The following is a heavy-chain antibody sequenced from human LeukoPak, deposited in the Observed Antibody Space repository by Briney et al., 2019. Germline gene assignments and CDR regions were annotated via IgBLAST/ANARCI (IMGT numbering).Heavy chain of an antibody. D-gene: IGHD6-19*01. J-gene: IGHJ4*02. CDR2: IIPIFGTA. CDR1: GGTFSSYA. V-gene: IGHV1-69*05. Sequence: SVKVSCKASGGTFSSYAISWVRQAPGQGLEWMGRIIPIFGTANYAQKFQGRVTITTDESTSTAYMELSSLRSEHTAVYYCARSPGIAVAGPRSENFDYWGQGTLVTVSS. CDR3: ARSPGIAVAGPRSENFDY.